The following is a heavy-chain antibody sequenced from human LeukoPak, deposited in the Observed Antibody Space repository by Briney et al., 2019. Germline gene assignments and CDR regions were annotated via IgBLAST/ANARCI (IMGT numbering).Heavy chain of an antibody. CDR1: GFTFDDYA. CDR3: AKDKTGDTAMVYYFDY. CDR2: INWNSGSI. J-gene: IGHJ4*02. Sequence: GGSLRLSCAASGFTFDDYAMHWVRQAPGKGLEWVSGINWNSGSIGYADSVKGRFTISRDNARNSLYLQMNSLRAEDTAFYYCAKDKTGDTAMVYYFDYWGQGTLVTVSS. V-gene: IGHV3-9*01. D-gene: IGHD5-18*01.